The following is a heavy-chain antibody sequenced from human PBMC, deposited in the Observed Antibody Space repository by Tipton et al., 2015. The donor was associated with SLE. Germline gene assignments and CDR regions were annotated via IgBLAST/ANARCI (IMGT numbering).Heavy chain of an antibody. V-gene: IGHV3-15*01. CDR1: GFTFSIAW. CDR3: ARRHYTSSSYFDP. D-gene: IGHD6-6*01. CDR2: IKSETDGGTI. Sequence: SLRLSCAASGFTFSIAWMSWVRQAPGKGLEWVGRIKSETDGGTIEYAAPVKDRFTISRDDSKNTLYLEMNSLKTEDTAVYYCARRHYTSSSYFDPWGQGTLVTVSS. J-gene: IGHJ5*02.